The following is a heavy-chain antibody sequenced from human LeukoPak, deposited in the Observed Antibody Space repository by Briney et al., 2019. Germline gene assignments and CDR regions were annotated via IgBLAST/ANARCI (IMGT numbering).Heavy chain of an antibody. CDR2: VHLNGAT. Sequence: PSGTLSLTCAVSGGSIITTNWWSWVCQPPGKGLEWIGEVHLNGATHYNPSLKSRVTISVDTSKNQFSLKLSSVTAADTAVYYCARVTRYFDWLSQGFDPWGQGTLVTVSS. CDR1: GGSIITTNW. D-gene: IGHD3-9*01. CDR3: ARVTRYFDWLSQGFDP. J-gene: IGHJ5*02. V-gene: IGHV4-4*02.